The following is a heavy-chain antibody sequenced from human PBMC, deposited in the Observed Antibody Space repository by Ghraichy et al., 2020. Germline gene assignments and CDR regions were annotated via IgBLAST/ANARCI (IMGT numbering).Heavy chain of an antibody. J-gene: IGHJ4*02. D-gene: IGHD4-23*01. V-gene: IGHV3-23*01. CDR3: AKVDNSGRDY. CDR1: GFTFSSYA. CDR2: ISGSGGST. Sequence: GVLRLSCSASGFTFSSYAMSWVRQAPGKGLEWVSAISGSGGSTYYADSVKGRFTISRDNSKNTLYLQMNSLRAEDTAVYYCAKVDNSGRDYWGQGTLVTVSS.